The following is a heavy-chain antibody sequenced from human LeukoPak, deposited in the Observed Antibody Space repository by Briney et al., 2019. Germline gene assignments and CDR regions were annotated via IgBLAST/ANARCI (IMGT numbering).Heavy chain of an antibody. CDR1: GFTFSSYG. D-gene: IGHD3-22*01. J-gene: IGHJ4*02. CDR3: ARPTPGHQYYYDSGGYSH. CDR2: IKQDGSEK. Sequence: GGSLRLSCAASGFTFSSYGMSWVRQAPGKGLEWVANIKQDGSEKYYVDSVKGRFTISRDNAKNSLYLQMNSLRAEDTAVYYCARPTPGHQYYYDSGGYSHWGQGTLVTVSS. V-gene: IGHV3-7*01.